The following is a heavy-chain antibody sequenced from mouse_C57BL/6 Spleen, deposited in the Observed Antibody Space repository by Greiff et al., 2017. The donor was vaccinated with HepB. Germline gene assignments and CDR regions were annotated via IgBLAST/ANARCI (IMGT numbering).Heavy chain of an antibody. CDR1: GYTFTDYN. CDR3: ASPFLPWYFDV. V-gene: IGHV1-22*01. Sequence: EVKLQESGPELVKPGASVKMSCKASGYTFTDYNMHWVKQSHGKSLEWIGYINPNNGGTSYNQKFKGKATLTVNKSSSTAYMELRSLTSEDSAVYYCASPFLPWYFDVWGTGTTVTVSS. CDR2: INPNNGGT. J-gene: IGHJ1*03. D-gene: IGHD5-5*01.